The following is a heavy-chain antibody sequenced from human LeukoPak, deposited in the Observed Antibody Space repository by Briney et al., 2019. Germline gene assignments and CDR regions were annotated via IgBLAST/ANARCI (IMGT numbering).Heavy chain of an antibody. V-gene: IGHV3-53*01. CDR2: IYSGGST. J-gene: IGHJ4*02. CDR3: AGNFHFDY. CDR1: GFTFSADS. Sequence: GGSLRLSCVGSGFTFSADSMNWVRQAPDKGLEWVSVIYSGGSTYYADSVKGRFTISRDKSKNTLYLQMNSLRAEDTAVYYCAGNFHFDYWGQGTLVTVSS.